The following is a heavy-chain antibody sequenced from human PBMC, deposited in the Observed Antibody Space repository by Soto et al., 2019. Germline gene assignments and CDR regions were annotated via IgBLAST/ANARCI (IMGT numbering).Heavy chain of an antibody. CDR2: INHSGST. V-gene: IGHV4-34*01. CDR3: ARVGGAVGNLEPLTDYYYYYMDV. CDR1: GGSFSGYY. Sequence: PSETLSLTCAVYGGSFSGYYWSWIRQPPGKGLEWIGEINHSGSTNYNPSLKSRVTISVDTSKNQFSLKLSSVTAADTAVYYCARVGGAVGNLEPLTDYYYYYMDVWGKGTTVTVSS. D-gene: IGHD1-1*01. J-gene: IGHJ6*03.